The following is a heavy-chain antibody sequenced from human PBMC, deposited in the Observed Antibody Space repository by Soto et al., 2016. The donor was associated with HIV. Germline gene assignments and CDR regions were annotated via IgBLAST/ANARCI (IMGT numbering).Heavy chain of an antibody. J-gene: IGHJ3*02. CDR1: GYTFTSYG. CDR3: ARDYYDSSGSDASDI. V-gene: IGHV1-18*01. D-gene: IGHD3-22*01. CDR2: ISAYNGNT. Sequence: QVQLVQSGVEVKKPGASVKVSCKASGYTFTSYGISWVRQAPGQGLEWMGWISAYNGNTNYAQNLQGRVIMTTDTSTSTAYMELRSLRSDNTAVYYCARDYYDSSGSDASDIWAKGQWSPSLQ.